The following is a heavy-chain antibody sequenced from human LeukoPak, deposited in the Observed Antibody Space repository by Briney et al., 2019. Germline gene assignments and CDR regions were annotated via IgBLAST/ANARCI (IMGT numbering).Heavy chain of an antibody. J-gene: IGHJ4*02. D-gene: IGHD2-21*01. Sequence: SETLSLTCTVSGYSISSGYYWGWIRQPPGKGLEWIGSIYHSGSTYYNPSLKSRVTMSVDTSNNQFSLKLTSVTAADTAMYYCATQILLCHYYWGQGTLVTVSS. CDR3: ATQILLCHYY. CDR1: GYSISSGYY. CDR2: IYHSGST. V-gene: IGHV4-38-2*02.